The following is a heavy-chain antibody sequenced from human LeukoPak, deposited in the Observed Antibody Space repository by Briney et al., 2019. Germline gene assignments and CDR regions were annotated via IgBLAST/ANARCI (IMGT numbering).Heavy chain of an antibody. Sequence: GGSLRLSCAASGFTFSSYAMSWVRQAPGKGLEWVSSISGSGNRTYYADSVKGRFTISRDNSKNTLFLQMNSLRAEDTAVYYCAKNLYSGGVSCYPSALGMDVWGQGTTVTVSS. CDR2: ISGSGNRT. J-gene: IGHJ6*02. V-gene: IGHV3-23*01. CDR1: GFTFSSYA. D-gene: IGHD2-15*01. CDR3: AKNLYSGGVSCYPSALGMDV.